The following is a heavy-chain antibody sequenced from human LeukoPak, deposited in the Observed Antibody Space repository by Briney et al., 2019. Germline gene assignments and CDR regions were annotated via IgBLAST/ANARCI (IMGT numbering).Heavy chain of an antibody. V-gene: IGHV1-2*06. CDR3: ARDYGSGSYYNDY. Sequence: ASVKVSCKASGYTFTGYYIHWVRQAPGQGLEWMGRINPNSGGTNYAQFFQGRVTMTRDTSISTAYMQLSRLRSDDTAVYYCARDYGSGSYYNDYWDQGTLVTVSS. D-gene: IGHD3-10*01. J-gene: IGHJ4*02. CDR1: GYTFTGYY. CDR2: INPNSGGT.